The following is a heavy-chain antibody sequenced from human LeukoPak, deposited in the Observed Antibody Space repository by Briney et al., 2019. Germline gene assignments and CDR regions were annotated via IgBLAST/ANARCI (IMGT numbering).Heavy chain of an antibody. CDR3: TTAPLRYFDWLAPFDY. D-gene: IGHD3-9*01. J-gene: IGHJ4*02. V-gene: IGHV3-15*01. CDR2: IKSKTDGGTT. CDR1: GFTFSNAW. Sequence: GGSLRLSCAASGFTFSNAWMSWVRQAPGKGLDWVGRIKSKTDGGTTDYAAPVKGRFTISRDDSKNTLYLQMNSLKTEDTAVYYCTTAPLRYFDWLAPFDYWGQGTLVTVSS.